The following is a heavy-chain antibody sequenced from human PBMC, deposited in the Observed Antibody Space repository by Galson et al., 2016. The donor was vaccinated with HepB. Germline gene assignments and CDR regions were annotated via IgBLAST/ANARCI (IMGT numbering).Heavy chain of an antibody. CDR2: IGIAGDT. J-gene: IGHJ4*02. CDR1: GFTFSTYD. D-gene: IGHD4-17*01. CDR3: VRAGSKNGDPVDY. Sequence: LRLSCAASGFTFSTYDMHWVRQTTEKGLEWVSGIGIAGDTFYPDSVKGRFTVSRGNGKNSLYLQMNSLRAGDTAVYYCVRAGSKNGDPVDYWGPGTLVTVST. V-gene: IGHV3-13*04.